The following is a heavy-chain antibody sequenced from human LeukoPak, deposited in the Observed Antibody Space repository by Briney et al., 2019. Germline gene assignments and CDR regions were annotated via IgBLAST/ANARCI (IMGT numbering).Heavy chain of an antibody. V-gene: IGHV3-66*01. D-gene: IGHD2-15*01. CDR3: VKDLRHCSGGSCSNWFDP. CDR2: IYSGGNT. Sequence: GGSLRLSCAASGFTVSSNYMTWVRQAPGKGLEWVSVIYSGGNTYYADSVKGRFTISRDNSKNTVYLQMSSLRAEDTAVYYCVKDLRHCSGGSCSNWFDPWGQGTLVTVSS. J-gene: IGHJ5*02. CDR1: GFTVSSNY.